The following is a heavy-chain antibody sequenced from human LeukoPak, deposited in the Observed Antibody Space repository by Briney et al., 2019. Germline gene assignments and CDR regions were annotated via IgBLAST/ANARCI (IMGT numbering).Heavy chain of an antibody. Sequence: ASVKVSCKASGYTFTSYDINWVRQATGQGLEWMGWMNPNSGNTGYAQKFQGRVTMTRNTSISTAYMELSSLRSEDTAVYYCARAPTMVRGVYFDYWGQGTLVTVSS. CDR3: ARAPTMVRGVYFDY. V-gene: IGHV1-8*01. J-gene: IGHJ4*02. CDR2: MNPNSGNT. D-gene: IGHD3-10*01. CDR1: GYTFTSYD.